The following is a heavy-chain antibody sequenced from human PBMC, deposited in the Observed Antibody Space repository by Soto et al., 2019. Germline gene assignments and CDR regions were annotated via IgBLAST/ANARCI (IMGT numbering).Heavy chain of an antibody. CDR1: GFTFSSYA. Sequence: QVQLVESGGGVVQPGRSLRLSCAASGFTFSSYAMHWVRQAPGKGREWVAVISNDGSNKVYADSVKGRFTISRDNARNTLHLQMNTLRAEDTVVYYCAKDLYYYHSSLDDYWGQGTLVTVSS. CDR2: ISNDGSNK. J-gene: IGHJ4*02. V-gene: IGHV3-30*18. CDR3: AKDLYYYHSSLDDY. D-gene: IGHD3-22*01.